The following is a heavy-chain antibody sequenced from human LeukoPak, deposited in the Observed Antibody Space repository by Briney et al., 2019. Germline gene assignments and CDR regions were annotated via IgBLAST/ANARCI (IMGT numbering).Heavy chain of an antibody. CDR2: IIPIFGTA. CDR3: AREGGYCSGGSCYPPQYNWFDP. D-gene: IGHD2-15*01. J-gene: IGHJ5*02. CDR1: GGTFSSYA. V-gene: IGHV1-69*01. Sequence: SVKVSCKASGGTFSSYAISWVRQAPGQGLEWMGGIIPIFGTANYAQKFQGRVTITADESTSTAYMELSSLRSEDTAVYYCAREGGYCSGGSCYPPQYNWFDPWGQGTLVTVSS.